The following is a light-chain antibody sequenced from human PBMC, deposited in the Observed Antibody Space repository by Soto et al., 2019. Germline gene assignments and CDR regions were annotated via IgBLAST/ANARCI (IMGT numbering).Light chain of an antibody. CDR3: MQALQFPIS. CDR1: QSLLHSSGYNY. Sequence: ESVMTQSPLSLPVTPGEPASISCRSSQSLLHSSGYNYLDWYLQKPGQSQQPLIYVGSNRASGVPDRLSGSGSGTDFTLEISRVEAEDVGVYYCMQALQFPISFGRGTRLGIK. CDR2: VGS. V-gene: IGKV2-28*01. J-gene: IGKJ5*01.